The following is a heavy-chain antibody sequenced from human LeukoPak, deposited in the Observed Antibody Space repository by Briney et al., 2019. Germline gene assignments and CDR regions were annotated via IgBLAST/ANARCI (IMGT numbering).Heavy chain of an antibody. J-gene: IGHJ4*02. Sequence: SETLSLTCTVSGGSISSYYWNWIRQPPGKGLEWIGYIYYRGSTNYNPSLKSRVTISVDTSKNQFSLKLSSVTAADTAVYYCARGGNGGDPFDYWGQGTLVAVSS. CDR3: ARGGNGGDPFDY. D-gene: IGHD2-21*02. CDR2: IYYRGST. CDR1: GGSISSYY. V-gene: IGHV4-59*01.